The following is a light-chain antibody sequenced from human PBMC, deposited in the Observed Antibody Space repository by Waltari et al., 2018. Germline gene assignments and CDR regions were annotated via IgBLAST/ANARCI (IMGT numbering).Light chain of an antibody. CDR2: YKSDSDK. Sequence: QAVLTQPSSLSASPGASASLTCTLRSDINVGTYRIYWYQQKPGSPPQYLLRYKSDSDKQQGSGVPSRFSGSKDASANAGILLISGLQSDDEADYYCMIWHNNAHVAFGGGTKLTVL. CDR3: MIWHNNAHVA. V-gene: IGLV5-45*02. J-gene: IGLJ2*01. CDR1: SDINVGTYR.